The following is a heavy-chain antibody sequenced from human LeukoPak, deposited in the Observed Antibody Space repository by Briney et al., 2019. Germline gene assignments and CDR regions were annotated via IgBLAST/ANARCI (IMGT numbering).Heavy chain of an antibody. Sequence: SETLSLTCTVSGASISSGGYYWSWIRQHAGKGLEWIGYIYYSGSTYYSPSLNSRLTISLDTSKNHFSLKLSSVTAADTAVYYCASLNYYDSSGYSYYFAYWGQGALVTVSS. CDR1: GASISSGGYY. J-gene: IGHJ4*02. CDR2: IYYSGST. D-gene: IGHD3-22*01. V-gene: IGHV4-31*03. CDR3: ASLNYYDSSGYSYYFAY.